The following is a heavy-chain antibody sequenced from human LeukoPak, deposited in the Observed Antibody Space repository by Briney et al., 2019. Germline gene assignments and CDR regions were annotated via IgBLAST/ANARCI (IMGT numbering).Heavy chain of an antibody. V-gene: IGHV1-69*05. CDR1: GGTFSSYA. CDR3: AAMATTLLGLFDY. D-gene: IGHD5-24*01. Sequence: ASVKVSCKASGGTFSSYANSWVRQAPGQGLEWMGGIIPIFGTANYAQKFQGRVTITTDESTSTAYMELSSLRSEDTAVYYCAAMATTLLGLFDYWGQGTLVTVSS. J-gene: IGHJ4*02. CDR2: IIPIFGTA.